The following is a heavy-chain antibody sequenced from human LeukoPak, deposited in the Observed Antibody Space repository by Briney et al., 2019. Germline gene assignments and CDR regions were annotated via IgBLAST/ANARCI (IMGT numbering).Heavy chain of an antibody. V-gene: IGHV3-53*01. Sequence: GGSLRLSCTVSGFTVSTNSMSWVRQAPGKVLEWVSFIYSDNTHYSDSVKGRFTISRDNSKNTLYLQMNSLRAEDTAVYYCARRAGAYSHPYDYWGQGTLVTVSS. D-gene: IGHD4/OR15-4a*01. CDR3: ARRAGAYSHPYDY. CDR1: GFTVSTNS. CDR2: IYSDNT. J-gene: IGHJ4*02.